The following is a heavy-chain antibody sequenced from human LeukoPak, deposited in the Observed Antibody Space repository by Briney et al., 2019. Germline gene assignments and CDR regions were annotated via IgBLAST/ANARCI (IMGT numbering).Heavy chain of an antibody. CDR3: ARSQGYYYDSSGYFDY. CDR2: IYYSGST. CDR1: GGSISSYY. Sequence: PSETLSLTCTVSGGSISSYYWSWIRQPPGKGLEWIGYIYYSGSTNYNPSLKSRVTISVDTSKNQFSLKLSSVTAADTAVYYCARSQGYYYDSSGYFDYWGQGTLVTVSS. V-gene: IGHV4-59*01. D-gene: IGHD3-22*01. J-gene: IGHJ4*02.